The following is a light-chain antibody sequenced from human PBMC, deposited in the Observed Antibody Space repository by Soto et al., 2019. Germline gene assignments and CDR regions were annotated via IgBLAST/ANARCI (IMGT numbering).Light chain of an antibody. CDR1: SSDVGGYNY. CDR2: DVN. Sequence: QSALTQPASVSGSPGQSITISCTGTSSDVGGYNYVSWYQQLPGKAPKVMIYDVNNRPSGVSNRFSGSKSGNTASLTISGLQAEDEADYYCSSYTSSRTYVFGTGTKVTVL. CDR3: SSYTSSRTYV. J-gene: IGLJ1*01. V-gene: IGLV2-14*01.